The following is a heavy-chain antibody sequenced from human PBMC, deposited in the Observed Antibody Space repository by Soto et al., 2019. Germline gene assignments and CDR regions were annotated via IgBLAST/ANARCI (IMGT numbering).Heavy chain of an antibody. Sequence: GGSLRLSCAASGFTFSIDGMSWVRHAPGKGLEWVSLITDNGGSTYYADSVKGRSTISRDNTKNTLFLQMNSLRAEDTAVYYCAKERATTTAFDYWGQGALVTVSS. V-gene: IGHV3-23*01. D-gene: IGHD4-17*01. CDR1: GFTFSIDG. CDR2: ITDNGGST. CDR3: AKERATTTAFDY. J-gene: IGHJ4*02.